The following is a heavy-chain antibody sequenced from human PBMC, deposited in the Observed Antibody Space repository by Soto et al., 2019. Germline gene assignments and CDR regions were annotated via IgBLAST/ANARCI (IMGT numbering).Heavy chain of an antibody. Sequence: ASVKVSCKASGYTFTSYGISWVRQAPGQGLEWMGWISAYNGNTNYAQKLQGRVTVTTDTSTSTAYMELRSLRSDDTAVYYCARGGGGYCSGGSCYSGPLGNWFDPWGQGTLVTVSS. V-gene: IGHV1-18*01. CDR2: ISAYNGNT. D-gene: IGHD2-15*01. CDR1: GYTFTSYG. CDR3: ARGGGGYCSGGSCYSGPLGNWFDP. J-gene: IGHJ5*02.